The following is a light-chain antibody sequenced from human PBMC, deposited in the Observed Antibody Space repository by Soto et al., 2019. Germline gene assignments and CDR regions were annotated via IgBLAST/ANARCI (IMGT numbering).Light chain of an antibody. CDR3: QQYGDSVFT. CDR2: GAS. J-gene: IGKJ3*01. CDR1: QSVSSNY. Sequence: EIVLTQSPGTLSLSPGERATLSCRASQSVSSNYLAWYQQKPGQAPRLLIYGASSRATGIPDRFSGSGSGTDFTLTISRLEPEDFAVHYCQQYGDSVFTFGPGTKVDIK. V-gene: IGKV3-20*01.